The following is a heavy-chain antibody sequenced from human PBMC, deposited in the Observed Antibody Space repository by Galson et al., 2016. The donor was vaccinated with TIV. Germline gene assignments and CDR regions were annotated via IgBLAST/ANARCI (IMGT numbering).Heavy chain of an antibody. D-gene: IGHD3-10*01. Sequence: SLRLSCAVSGFSFSNFGMNWVRQAPGKGLEWVSGISGSGTHTYFADSVKGRFTISRDNSKYIVFLQMNSLRADDTAKYYCAKVISPGSYSHGDSFDIWGQGTMVTVSS. CDR3: AKVISPGSYSHGDSFDI. CDR2: ISGSGTHT. CDR1: GFSFSNFG. J-gene: IGHJ3*02. V-gene: IGHV3-23*01.